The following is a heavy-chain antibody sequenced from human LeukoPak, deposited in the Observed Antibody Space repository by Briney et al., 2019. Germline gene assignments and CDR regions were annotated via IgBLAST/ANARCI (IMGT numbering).Heavy chain of an antibody. V-gene: IGHV1-2*02. CDR1: GYTFTGYY. CDR2: INPNSGGT. Sequence: GASVKVSCKASGYTFTGYYMHWVRQAPGQGHEWMGWINPNSGGTNYAQKFQGRVTMTRDTSISTAYMELSRLRSDDTAVYYCAKVSASLGPAPSFFDYWGQGTLVTVSS. CDR3: AKVSASLGPAPSFFDY. D-gene: IGHD3-10*01. J-gene: IGHJ4*02.